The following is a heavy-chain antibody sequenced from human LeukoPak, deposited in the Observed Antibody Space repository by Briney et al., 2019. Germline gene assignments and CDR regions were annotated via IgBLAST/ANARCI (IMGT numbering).Heavy chain of an antibody. CDR1: GYTFTGYY. CDR2: INPNSGGT. J-gene: IGHJ6*03. D-gene: IGHD3-9*01. CDR3: ARCPYYDTQHYYYYYYMDV. V-gene: IGHV1-2*02. Sequence: ASVKVSCKASGYTFTGYYMHWVRQAPGQGLEWMGWINPNSGGTNYAQKFQGRVTMTRDTSISTAYMELSRLRSDDTAVYYCARCPYYDTQHYYYYYYMDVWGKGTTVTVSS.